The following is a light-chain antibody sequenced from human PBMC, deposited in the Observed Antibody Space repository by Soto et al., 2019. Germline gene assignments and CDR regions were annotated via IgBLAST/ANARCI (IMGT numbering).Light chain of an antibody. CDR1: SSNICSNI. CDR3: AAWDDSLTSVV. CDR2: SDN. J-gene: IGLJ2*01. V-gene: IGLV1-44*01. Sequence: QSVLTQAPSASGTPGQRVTISCSGRSSNICSNIVNWYQQLPGTAPKLLIYSDNQRPSGVPDRFSGSKSGTSASLAISGLQSEDEADYYCAAWDDSLTSVVFGGGTKLTVL.